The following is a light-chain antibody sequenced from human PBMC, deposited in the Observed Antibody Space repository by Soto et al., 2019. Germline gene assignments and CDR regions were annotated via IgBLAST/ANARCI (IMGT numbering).Light chain of an antibody. Sequence: EIVLTQSPGTLSLSPGERATLSCRASQSVTSTYFAWYQQKPGQAPRLLIYGVSRRATGIPDRFSGSGSETDFTLTISRLEPEDFAVYYCQQYGSLPRTFGQGTKVDNK. CDR2: GVS. V-gene: IGKV3-20*01. CDR3: QQYGSLPRT. CDR1: QSVTSTY. J-gene: IGKJ1*01.